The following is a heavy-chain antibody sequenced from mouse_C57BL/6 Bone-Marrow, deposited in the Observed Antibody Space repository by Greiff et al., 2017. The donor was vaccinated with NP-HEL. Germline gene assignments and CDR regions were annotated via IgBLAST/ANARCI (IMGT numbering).Heavy chain of an antibody. CDR1: GYTFTDYY. CDR2: INPYNGGT. J-gene: IGHJ2*01. D-gene: IGHD2-2*01. Sequence: EVQLQQSGPVLVKPGASVKMSCKASGYTFTDYYMNWVKQSHGKSLEWIGVINPYNGGTSYNQKFKGKATLTVYKSSSTAYMDLNSLTSEDSAVYYCAGVTNYFDYWGQGTTLTVSS. CDR3: AGVTNYFDY. V-gene: IGHV1-19*01.